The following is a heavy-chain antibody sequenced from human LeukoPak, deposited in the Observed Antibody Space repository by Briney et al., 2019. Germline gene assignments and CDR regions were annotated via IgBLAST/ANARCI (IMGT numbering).Heavy chain of an antibody. CDR2: TGDSGVTT. D-gene: IGHD1-26*01. V-gene: IGHV3-23*01. CDR1: GFTVSSNY. J-gene: IGHJ3*02. CDR3: AKDALYSGNFFGFDI. Sequence: PGGSLRLSCAGSGFTVSSNYMSWVRQAPGKGLEWVSATGDSGVTTYYSDSVKGRFTISRDNSRNTLYLQMNSLRAEDTAIYYCAKDALYSGNFFGFDIWGQGTMVTVSS.